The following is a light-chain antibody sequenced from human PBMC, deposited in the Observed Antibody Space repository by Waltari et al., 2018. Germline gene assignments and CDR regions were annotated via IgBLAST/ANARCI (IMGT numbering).Light chain of an antibody. J-gene: IGKJ4*01. CDR3: QQYNSWPLT. V-gene: IGKV3-15*01. CDR1: QSVSSN. Sequence: EIVMTQSPATLSVSPGETATLSCRASQSVSSNLAWYQQKPGQAPRLLIYGASTRATGIPATFSGSESGTEFTLTISSLQSEDFAVYYCQQYNSWPLTFGGGTKVEI. CDR2: GAS.